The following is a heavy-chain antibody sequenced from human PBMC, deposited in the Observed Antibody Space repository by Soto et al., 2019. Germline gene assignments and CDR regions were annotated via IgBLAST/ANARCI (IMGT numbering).Heavy chain of an antibody. J-gene: IGHJ5*02. V-gene: IGHV4-59*01. D-gene: IGHD3-22*01. CDR2: IYYSGST. CDR1: GGSISSYY. CDR3: ARAITMVVVDT. Sequence: SETLSLTCTVSGGSISSYYWSWIRQPPGKGLEWIGYIYYSGSTNYNPSLKSRVTISVDTSKNQFSLKLSSVTAADTAVYYCARAITMVVVDTWGQGTLVTVSS.